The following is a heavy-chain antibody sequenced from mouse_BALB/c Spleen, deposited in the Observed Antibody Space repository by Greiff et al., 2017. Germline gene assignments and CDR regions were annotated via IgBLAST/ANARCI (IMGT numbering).Heavy chain of an antibody. D-gene: IGHD2-14*01. J-gene: IGHJ4*01. CDR2: IDPFNGGT. Sequence: EVQLQQSGPELMKPGASVKISCKASGYSFTSYYMHWVKQSHGKSLEWIGYIDPFNGGTSYNQKFKGKATLTVDKSSSTAYMHLSSLTSEDSAVYYCARFYRYDEAMDYWGQGTSVTVSS. CDR3: ARFYRYDEAMDY. CDR1: GYSFTSYY. V-gene: IGHV1S135*01.